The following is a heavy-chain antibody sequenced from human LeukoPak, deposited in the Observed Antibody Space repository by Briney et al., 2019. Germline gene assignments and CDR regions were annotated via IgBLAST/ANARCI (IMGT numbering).Heavy chain of an antibody. CDR2: IYYSGST. CDR1: GGSISSGGYY. V-gene: IGHV4-31*03. CDR3: ASLDGSMYYFVY. Sequence: SETLSLTCTVSGGSISSGGYYWSWIRQHPGKGLEWIGYIYYSGSTYYNPSLKSRVTISVDTSKNQFSLKLSSVTAADTAVYYCASLDGSMYYFVYWGQGTLVTVSS. D-gene: IGHD5-24*01. J-gene: IGHJ4*02.